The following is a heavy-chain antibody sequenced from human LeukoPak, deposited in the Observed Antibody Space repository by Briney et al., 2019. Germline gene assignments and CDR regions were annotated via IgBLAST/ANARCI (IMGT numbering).Heavy chain of an antibody. V-gene: IGHV3-48*01. J-gene: IGHJ2*01. Sequence: PGGSLRLSCAASGFTFSSYSMNWVRQAPGKGLEWVSYISSSSSTIYYADSVKGRFTISRDNAKNSLYLQMNSLRAEDTAVYYCAKQGELGFRYFDLWGRGTLDTVSS. CDR2: ISSSSSTI. CDR3: AKQGELGFRYFDL. CDR1: GFTFSSYS. D-gene: IGHD1-26*01.